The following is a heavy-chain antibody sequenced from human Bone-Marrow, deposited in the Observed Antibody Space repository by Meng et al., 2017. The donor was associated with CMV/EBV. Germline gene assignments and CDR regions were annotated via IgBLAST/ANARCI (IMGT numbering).Heavy chain of an antibody. CDR1: GYTFTGYY. CDR2: INPNSGGT. J-gene: IGHJ4*02. V-gene: IGHV1-2*02. CDR3: ARDKAGRTPFDY. D-gene: IGHD1-14*01. Sequence: QWQLGQSGAEVKKHGASVKVSCNASGYTFTGYYMNWVRQAPGQGLEWMGWINPNSGGTNYAQKFQGRVTMTRDTSISTAYMELSRLRSDDTAVYYCARDKAGRTPFDYWGQGTLVTVSS.